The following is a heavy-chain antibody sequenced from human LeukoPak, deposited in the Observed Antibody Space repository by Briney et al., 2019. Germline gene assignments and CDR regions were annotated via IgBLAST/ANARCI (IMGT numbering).Heavy chain of an antibody. Sequence: SETLSLTCAVYGGSFSGYYWSWIRQPPGKGLEWIGEINHSGSTNYNPSLKSRVTISVDTSKNQFSLKLSSVTAADTAVHYCARGMIQPWDSWGQGTLVTVSS. CDR3: ARGMIQPWDS. CDR1: GGSFSGYY. D-gene: IGHD5-18*01. J-gene: IGHJ4*02. V-gene: IGHV4-34*01. CDR2: INHSGST.